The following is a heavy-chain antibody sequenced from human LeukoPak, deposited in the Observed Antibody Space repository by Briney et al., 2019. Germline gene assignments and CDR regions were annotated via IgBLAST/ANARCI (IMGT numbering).Heavy chain of an antibody. CDR3: ARGHFWSGPNWFDP. J-gene: IGHJ5*02. V-gene: IGHV4-30-2*01. CDR1: GGSISSGGYY. Sequence: PSETLSLTCTVSGGSISSGGYYWSWIRQPPGKGLEWIGYIYHSGSTYYNPSLKSRVTISVDRSKNQFSLKLSSVTAADTAVYYCARGHFWSGPNWFDPWGQGTLVTVSS. CDR2: IYHSGST. D-gene: IGHD3-3*02.